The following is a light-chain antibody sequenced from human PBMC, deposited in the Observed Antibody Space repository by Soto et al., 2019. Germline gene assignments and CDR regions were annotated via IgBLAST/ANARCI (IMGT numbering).Light chain of an antibody. CDR3: CSYAGSSTLD. CDR1: SSDVGSYNL. CDR2: EGS. Sequence: QSALTRPASVSGSPGQSITISCTGTSSDVGSYNLVSWYQQHPGKAPKLMIYEGSKRPSGVSNRFSGSKSGNTASLTISGLQAEDEADYYCCSYAGSSTLDLGTGTKVTVL. J-gene: IGLJ1*01. V-gene: IGLV2-23*01.